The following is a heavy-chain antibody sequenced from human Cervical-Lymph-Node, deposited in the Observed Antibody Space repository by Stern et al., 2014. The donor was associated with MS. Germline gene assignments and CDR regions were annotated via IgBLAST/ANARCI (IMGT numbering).Heavy chain of an antibody. Sequence: VQLVESGGIVVQPGRSLRLSCVASGFSFSSYGMHLVRQAPGKGLEWVAFISYDGSNAYYADSVKGRFTISRDNSKNTLYLQLNSLRAEDTAVYFCAKDRGMIVVVTYSLDSWGQGTLVTVSS. J-gene: IGHJ4*02. CDR2: ISYDGSNA. D-gene: IGHD3-22*01. CDR3: AKDRGMIVVVTYSLDS. CDR1: GFSFSSYG. V-gene: IGHV3-30*18.